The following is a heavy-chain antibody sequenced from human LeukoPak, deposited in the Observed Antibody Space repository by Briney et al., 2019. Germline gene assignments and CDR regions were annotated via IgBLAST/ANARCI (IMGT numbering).Heavy chain of an antibody. CDR2: IRNGGST. Sequence: GGSLRLSCVVSGFTFNIYAMSWVRQAPGKGMEWVSVIRNGGSTHYAETVKGRFTISRDNSKNTLYLQMNSLRAEDTAVYYCAKDRPHDSSGYYRFFDYWGQGTLVTVSS. V-gene: IGHV3-23*01. CDR1: GFTFNIYA. J-gene: IGHJ4*02. D-gene: IGHD3-22*01. CDR3: AKDRPHDSSGYYRFFDY.